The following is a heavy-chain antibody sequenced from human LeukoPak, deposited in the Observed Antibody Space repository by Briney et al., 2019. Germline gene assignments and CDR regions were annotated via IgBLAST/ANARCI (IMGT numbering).Heavy chain of an antibody. CDR3: AIPYSSSHHLSYMDV. CDR2: INPSGGST. Sequence: GASVKVSCKASGYTFTSYYMHWVRQAPGQGLEWMGIINPSGGSTSYAQKFQGRVTMTRDTSTSTVYMELSSLRSEDTAVYYCAIPYSSSHHLSYMDVWGKGTTVTISS. D-gene: IGHD6-13*01. CDR1: GYTFTSYY. V-gene: IGHV1-46*01. J-gene: IGHJ6*03.